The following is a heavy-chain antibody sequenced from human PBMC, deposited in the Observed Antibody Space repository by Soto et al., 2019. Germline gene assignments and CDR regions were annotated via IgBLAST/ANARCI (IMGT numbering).Heavy chain of an antibody. CDR1: GFTFSSYA. D-gene: IGHD3-22*01. Sequence: GGPLRLSCAASGFTFSSYAMSWVRQAPGKGLEWVSAISGSGGSTYYADSVKGRFTISRDNSKNTLYLQMNSLRDEDTAVYYCARDHIVVVTSGAFDIWGQGTMVTVSS. CDR3: ARDHIVVVTSGAFDI. J-gene: IGHJ3*02. CDR2: ISGSGGST. V-gene: IGHV3-23*01.